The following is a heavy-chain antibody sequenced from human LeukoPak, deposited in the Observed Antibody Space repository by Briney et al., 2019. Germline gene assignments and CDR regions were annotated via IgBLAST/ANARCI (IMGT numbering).Heavy chain of an antibody. J-gene: IGHJ2*01. V-gene: IGHV4-39*07. CDR3: AKARSWWYFDL. CDR2: IYYSGST. CDR1: GGSISSSSYY. Sequence: SETLSLTCTVSGGSISSSSYYWGWIRQPPGKGLEWIGSIYYSGSTYYNPSLKSRVTISVDTSKNQFSLKLSSVTAADTAVYYCAKARSWWYFDLWGRGTLVTVSS. D-gene: IGHD6-6*01.